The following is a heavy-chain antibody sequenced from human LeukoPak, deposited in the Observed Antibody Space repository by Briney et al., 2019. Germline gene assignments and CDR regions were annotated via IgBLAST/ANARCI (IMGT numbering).Heavy chain of an antibody. CDR1: GFTLSSYG. CDR3: ARDWSSGRHDEYFPH. D-gene: IGHD1-26*01. Sequence: GGSLRLSCAASGFTLSSYGMNWVRQAPGKGLEGVSYISGSSDIIHYTESVKGRFTISRDNAKNSVYPQMNSLRAEDTALYYCARDWSSGRHDEYFPHWGKGTLVTVSS. V-gene: IGHV3-48*01. J-gene: IGHJ1*01. CDR2: ISGSSDII.